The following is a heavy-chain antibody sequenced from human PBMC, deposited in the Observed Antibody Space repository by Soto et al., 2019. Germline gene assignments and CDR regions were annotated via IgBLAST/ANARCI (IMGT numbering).Heavy chain of an antibody. D-gene: IGHD3-22*01. CDR2: IWYDGSNK. V-gene: IGHV3-33*01. CDR1: GFTFSSYG. CDR3: ASPSLRVT. J-gene: IGHJ5*02. Sequence: QVQLVESGGGVVQPGRSLRLSCAASGFTFSSYGMHWVRQAPGKGLEWVAVIWYDGSNKYYADSVKGRFTISRDNSKNTLYLQMNSLRAEXXXVXXXASPSLRVTWGQGTLVTVSS.